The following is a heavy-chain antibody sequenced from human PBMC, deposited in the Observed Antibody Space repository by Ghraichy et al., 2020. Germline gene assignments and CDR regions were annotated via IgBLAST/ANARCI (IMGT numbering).Heavy chain of an antibody. D-gene: IGHD3-3*01. Sequence: MGWMNPNSGNTGYAQKFQGRVTMTRNTSISTAYMELSSLRSEDTDVYYCARGRDGVVYYGMDVWGQGT. J-gene: IGHJ6*02. CDR2: MNPNSGNT. V-gene: IGHV1-8*01. CDR3: ARGRDGVVYYGMDV.